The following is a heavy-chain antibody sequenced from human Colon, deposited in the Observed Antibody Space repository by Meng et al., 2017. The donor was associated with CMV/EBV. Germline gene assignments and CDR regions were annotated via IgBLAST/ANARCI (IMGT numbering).Heavy chain of an antibody. CDR3: ARDFYERSGYSDDCFDP. CDR1: GDDFSSYG. J-gene: IGHJ5*02. CDR2: ISTYKGNT. D-gene: IGHD3-22*01. Sequence: ASVKVSCKASGDDFSSYGISWVRQAPGQGLEWMGWISTYKGNTNYAQKFQGRVTMTTDMSRSTVSMELRSLRSGDTAVYYCARDFYERSGYSDDCFDPWGQGTLVTVSS. V-gene: IGHV1-18*01.